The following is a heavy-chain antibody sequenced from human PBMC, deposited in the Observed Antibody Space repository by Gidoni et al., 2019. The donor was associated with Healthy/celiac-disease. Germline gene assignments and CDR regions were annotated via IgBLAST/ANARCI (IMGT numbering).Heavy chain of an antibody. D-gene: IGHD1-26*01. V-gene: IGHV3-30-3*01. CDR3: ARDFLDSGSLPSFDY. Sequence: QVQLVESGGGVVQPGRSLRLSCAASGFTFSSYAMHWVRQAPGKGLEWVAVISYDGSNKYYADSVKGRFTISRDNSKNTLYLQMNSLRAEDTAVYYCARDFLDSGSLPSFDYWGQGTLVTVSS. CDR2: ISYDGSNK. J-gene: IGHJ4*02. CDR1: GFTFSSYA.